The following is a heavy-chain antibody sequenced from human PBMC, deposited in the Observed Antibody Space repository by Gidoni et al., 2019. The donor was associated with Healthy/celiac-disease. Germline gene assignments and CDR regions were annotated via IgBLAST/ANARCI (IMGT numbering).Heavy chain of an antibody. D-gene: IGHD5-12*01. CDR3: ARDSVDGYNFGAFDI. Sequence: QVQLVESGGGLVKPVGSLRLSCAAAGFSFSEYYMSWIRQAPGKGLGWVSYISSSSSYTNYADSVKGRFTISRDNAKNSLYLQMNSLRAEDTAVYYCARDSVDGYNFGAFDIWGQGTMVTVSS. CDR2: ISSSSSYT. J-gene: IGHJ3*02. CDR1: GFSFSEYY. V-gene: IGHV3-11*05.